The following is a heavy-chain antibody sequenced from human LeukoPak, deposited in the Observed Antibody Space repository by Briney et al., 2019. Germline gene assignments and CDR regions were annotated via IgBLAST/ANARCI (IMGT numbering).Heavy chain of an antibody. J-gene: IGHJ5*02. D-gene: IGHD3-16*01. CDR1: GYTFTSYG. Sequence: ASVKVSCKASGYTFTSYGINWVRQATGQGLEWMGWMNPNSGNTGYAQKFQGRVTMTRNTSISTAYMKLSGLRSEDTAVYYCARGKLTHAAGPNWFDPWGQGTLVTVSS. CDR2: MNPNSGNT. V-gene: IGHV1-8*01. CDR3: ARGKLTHAAGPNWFDP.